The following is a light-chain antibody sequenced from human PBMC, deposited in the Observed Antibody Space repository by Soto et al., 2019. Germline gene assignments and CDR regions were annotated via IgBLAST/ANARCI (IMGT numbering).Light chain of an antibody. V-gene: IGLV2-14*01. CDR3: SSFTSSSTLL. CDR1: SSDVGGYNY. J-gene: IGLJ2*01. Sequence: QSVLTQPASVSGSPGQSITISCTGTSSDVGGYNYVSWYQQHPGKAPKLMIYEVSNRPSGVSYRFSGSKSGNAASLTISGLQAEDEADYYCSSFTSSSTLLFGGGTKVTVL. CDR2: EVS.